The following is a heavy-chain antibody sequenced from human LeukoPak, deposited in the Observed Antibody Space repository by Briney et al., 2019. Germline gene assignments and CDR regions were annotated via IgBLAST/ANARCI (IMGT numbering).Heavy chain of an antibody. Sequence: GGSLRLSCAASGFTFSNYWMHWVRQAPGKGLVWVSRIDPDGSNTNYADSVKGRLPISRDNAKNMLYLQMNSLRAEDTAVYYCASAWSGHDAVDIWGQGTMVTVSS. CDR2: IDPDGSNT. D-gene: IGHD2-15*01. CDR3: ASAWSGHDAVDI. J-gene: IGHJ3*02. V-gene: IGHV3-74*01. CDR1: GFTFSNYW.